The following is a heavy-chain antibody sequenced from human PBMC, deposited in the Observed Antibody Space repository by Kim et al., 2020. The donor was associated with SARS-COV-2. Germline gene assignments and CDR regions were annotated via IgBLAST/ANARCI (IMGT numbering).Heavy chain of an antibody. Sequence: SGSTNYTPSLKSRVTISVDTSKHQFSLKRSSVTAADTAVYYCASPDQLGYWGQGTLVTVSS. CDR2: SGST. CDR3: ASPDQLGY. D-gene: IGHD3-10*01. J-gene: IGHJ4*02. V-gene: IGHV4-34*01.